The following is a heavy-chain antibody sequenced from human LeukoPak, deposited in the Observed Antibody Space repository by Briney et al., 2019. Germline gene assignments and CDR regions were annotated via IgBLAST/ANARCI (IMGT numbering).Heavy chain of an antibody. D-gene: IGHD1-1*01. CDR2: IYYSGST. J-gene: IGHJ4*02. V-gene: IGHV4-59*12. CDR3: ARGVYKWVEYYFDY. CDR1: GGSISSYY. Sequence: SETLSLTCTVSGGSISSYYWSWIRQPPGKGLEWIGYIYYSGSTNYNPSLKSRVTISVDTSKNQFSLKLSSVTAADTAVYYCARGVYKWVEYYFDYWGQGTLVTVSS.